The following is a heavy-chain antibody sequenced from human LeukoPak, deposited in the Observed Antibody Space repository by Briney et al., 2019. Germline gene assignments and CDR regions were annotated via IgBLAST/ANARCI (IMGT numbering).Heavy chain of an antibody. V-gene: IGHV1-8*03. Sequence: ASVRVSRKASGYTFTDFDINWVRQAPGQGLEWMGWMNPDSGNTGYLQRFQGRITYTRNTSIATAFMDLTSLRSEDTAVYYCARGPSCRGGSCFLGQTPRQIDYWGQGALVIVSS. D-gene: IGHD2-15*01. CDR2: MNPDSGNT. CDR1: GYTFTDFD. J-gene: IGHJ4*02. CDR3: ARGPSCRGGSCFLGQTPRQIDY.